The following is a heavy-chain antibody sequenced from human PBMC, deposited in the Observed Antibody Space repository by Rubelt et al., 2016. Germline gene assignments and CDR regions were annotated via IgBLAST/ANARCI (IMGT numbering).Heavy chain of an antibody. CDR2: IYHSGST. Sequence: QVQLQESGPGLVKPSGTLSLTCAVSGVSISSTNWWSWVRQPPGKGLEWIGEIYHSGSTNYNPSLKSRSTISVDKSKSQFSLKRTSVTAADTAVYDCARVNRYYFDYWGQGTLVTVSS. J-gene: IGHJ4*02. V-gene: IGHV4-4*02. CDR1: GVSISSTNW. CDR3: ARVNRYYFDY.